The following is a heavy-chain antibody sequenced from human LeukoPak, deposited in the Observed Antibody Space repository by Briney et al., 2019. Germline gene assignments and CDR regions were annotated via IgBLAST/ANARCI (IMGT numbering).Heavy chain of an antibody. Sequence: SETLSLTCTVSGGFISSSSYYWGWIRQPLGKGLEWIGSIYHSGSTYYNPSLKSRVTISVDTSKNQFSLKLSSVTAADTAVYYCYIFGYSSGWGIDYWGQGTLVTVSS. J-gene: IGHJ4*02. D-gene: IGHD6-19*01. CDR2: IYHSGST. CDR1: GGFISSSSYY. V-gene: IGHV4-39*07. CDR3: YIFGYSSGWGIDY.